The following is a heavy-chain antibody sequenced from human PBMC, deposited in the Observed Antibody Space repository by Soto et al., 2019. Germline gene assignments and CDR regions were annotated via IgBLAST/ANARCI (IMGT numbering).Heavy chain of an antibody. J-gene: IGHJ4*02. CDR3: ARAGLMLDD. V-gene: IGHV3-33*01. CDR1: GFNFSSYG. D-gene: IGHD2-8*01. Sequence: GGSLRLSCAASGFNFSSYGMHWVRQAPGKGLEWVAVIWYDESNKYYADSVKGRFTISRDISKNTLYLHVNSLRADDTAVYYCARAGLMLDDWGQGTLVPVDS. CDR2: IWYDESNK.